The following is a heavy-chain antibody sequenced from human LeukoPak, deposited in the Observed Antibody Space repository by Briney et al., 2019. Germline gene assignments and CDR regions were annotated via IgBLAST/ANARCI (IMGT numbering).Heavy chain of an antibody. V-gene: IGHV3-23*01. Sequence: GGSLRLSCAASGFTFSNYAMSWVRQAPGKGLEWVSAISKTGDATWYPDSVKGRFTISRDNSKNSLYLQMNSLRAEDTALYYCAKAVAVVPAAIPYWYFDLWGRGTLVTVSS. J-gene: IGHJ2*01. CDR2: ISKTGDAT. CDR3: AKAVAVVPAAIPYWYFDL. D-gene: IGHD2-2*01. CDR1: GFTFSNYA.